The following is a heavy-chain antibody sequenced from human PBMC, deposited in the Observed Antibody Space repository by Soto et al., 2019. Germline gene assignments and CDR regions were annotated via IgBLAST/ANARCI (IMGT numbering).Heavy chain of an antibody. V-gene: IGHV1-18*01. CDR3: ARDRGAQIVDY. CDR1: GYTFTRYG. J-gene: IGHJ4*02. Sequence: QVQLVQSGAEVKKPGASVKVSCKASGYTFTRYGISWVRQAPGQGLEWMGWISAYNGNTKNAQKLQGRVTMTPDTSPSTAYMVLRGLRSDDTAVYYCARDRGAQIVDYWGQGTLVTVSS. D-gene: IGHD3-10*01. CDR2: ISAYNGNT.